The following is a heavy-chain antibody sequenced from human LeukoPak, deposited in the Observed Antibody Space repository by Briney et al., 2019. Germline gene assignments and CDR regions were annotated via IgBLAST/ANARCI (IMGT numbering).Heavy chain of an antibody. CDR1: GFTFRSYS. CDR2: IDPSSTYI. CDR3: ARPPPFLGEFCSSPSCQPDN. D-gene: IGHD2-2*01. V-gene: IGHV3-21*01. Sequence: GGSLRLSCAASGFTFRSYSMNWVRQAPGKGLEWVSAIDPSSTYIYYADSVKGRFTISRDNAENSLYLQMNSLRVEDTAVYYCARPPPFLGEFCSSPSCQPDNGARETLVTVSS. J-gene: IGHJ4*02.